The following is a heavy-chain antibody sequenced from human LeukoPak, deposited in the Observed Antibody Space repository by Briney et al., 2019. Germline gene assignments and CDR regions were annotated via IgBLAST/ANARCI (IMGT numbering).Heavy chain of an antibody. CDR1: GGSISSGSYY. D-gene: IGHD3-10*01. Sequence: SETLSLTCTVSGGSISSGSYYWNWIRQPAGKGLEWIGRTFTSGSTDYNPSLKGRVTISRDASKNQFSLKLSSVTAADTAVYYCARKLLWFGELGMDVWGQGTTVTVSS. CDR3: ARKLLWFGELGMDV. CDR2: TFTSGST. J-gene: IGHJ6*02. V-gene: IGHV4-61*02.